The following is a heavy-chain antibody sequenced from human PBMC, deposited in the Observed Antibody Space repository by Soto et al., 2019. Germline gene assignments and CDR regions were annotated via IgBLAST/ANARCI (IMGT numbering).Heavy chain of an antibody. CDR3: ARERKLIFDH. Sequence: QVQLVQSGAEVKKPGSLVKVSCKVSGSTFSSYAISWVRRAHGQGLEWMGGIIPILGTANYAQKFQGRVPIDADESTSTAYMELSSLRSEDTAVYYCARERKLIFDHWGQGTLVPVSS. D-gene: IGHD2-15*01. J-gene: IGHJ4*02. CDR1: GSTFSSYA. V-gene: IGHV1-69*01. CDR2: IIPILGTA.